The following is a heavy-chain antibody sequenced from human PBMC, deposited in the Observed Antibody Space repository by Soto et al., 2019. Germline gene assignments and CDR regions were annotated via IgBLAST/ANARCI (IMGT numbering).Heavy chain of an antibody. CDR1: GFTFSNAW. D-gene: IGHD6-6*01. V-gene: IGHV3-64*01. CDR2: ISSNGVGT. Sequence: GGSLRLSCAASGFTFSNAWMDWVRQAPGKGLEYVSGISSNGVGTYYANSVQGRFTISRDNSKNTVYLQMGSLRPEDMAVYYCARRARPDFYYMDVWGKGTTVTVSS. CDR3: ARRARPDFYYMDV. J-gene: IGHJ6*03.